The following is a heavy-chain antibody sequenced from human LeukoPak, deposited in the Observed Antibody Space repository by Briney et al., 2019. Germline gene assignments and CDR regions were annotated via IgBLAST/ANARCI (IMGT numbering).Heavy chain of an antibody. V-gene: IGHV1-69*13. CDR2: IITIFGTA. D-gene: IGHD5-18*01. J-gene: IGHJ4*02. CDR3: ARGRGYSYGYFHDY. Sequence: SVKLSCKSSGGTFSSYAISWVRQAPGQGLEWMGGIITIFGTANYAQKFQGRVTITADESTSTAYMELSSLRSEDTAVYYCARGRGYSYGYFHDYWGQGTLVTVSS. CDR1: GGTFSSYA.